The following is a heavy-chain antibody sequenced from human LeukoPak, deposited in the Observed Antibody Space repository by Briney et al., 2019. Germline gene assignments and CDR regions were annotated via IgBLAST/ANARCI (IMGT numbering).Heavy chain of an antibody. Sequence: ASVKVSCKASGYTFTSYGISWVRQAPGQGLDWMGWISAYNGNTNYAQKLQGRVTMTTGTSTSTAYMELRSLRSDDTAVYYCARGTMVRGVIPFDYWGQGTLVTVSS. V-gene: IGHV1-18*01. CDR1: GYTFTSYG. CDR2: ISAYNGNT. J-gene: IGHJ4*02. CDR3: ARGTMVRGVIPFDY. D-gene: IGHD3-10*01.